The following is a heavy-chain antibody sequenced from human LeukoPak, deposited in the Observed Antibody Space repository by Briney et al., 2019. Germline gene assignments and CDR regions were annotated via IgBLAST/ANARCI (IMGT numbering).Heavy chain of an antibody. Sequence: SVNLSFTSTGSAGSISCFYWDWLRQRPGHGLEWIGSLYYSGSTYYNPSLNSLITISVDTSKNLFSLKMSLVSAADAADYCCRRHQRILWWWKDEWSCGWFDPWGQGTLVTVSS. D-gene: IGHD2-21*01. CDR2: LYYSGST. J-gene: IGHJ5*02. CDR1: AGSISCFY. CDR3: RRHQRILWWWKDEWSCGWFDP. V-gene: IGHV4-39*01.